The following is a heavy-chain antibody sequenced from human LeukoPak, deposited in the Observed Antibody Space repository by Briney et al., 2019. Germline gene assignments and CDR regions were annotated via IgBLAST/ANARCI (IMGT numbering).Heavy chain of an antibody. Sequence: PSETLSLTCTVSGYSISSGYYWGWIRQPPGKGLEWIGSIDHSGTIYYNPSLKSRLTISVDTSKNQFSLKLSSVTAADTAVYYCARLSSSWYQDWYFDLWGRGTLVTVSS. J-gene: IGHJ2*01. V-gene: IGHV4-38-2*02. CDR2: IDHSGTI. CDR1: GYSISSGYY. CDR3: ARLSSSWYQDWYFDL. D-gene: IGHD6-13*01.